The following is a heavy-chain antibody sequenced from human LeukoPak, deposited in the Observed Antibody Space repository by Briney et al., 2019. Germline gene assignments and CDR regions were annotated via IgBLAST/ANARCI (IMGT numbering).Heavy chain of an antibody. Sequence: SETLSLTCAVYGGSFSGYYWSWIRQPPGKGLEWIGEINHSGSTNYNPSLKSRVTIPVDTSMNQFSLKLSSVTAADTAVYYCARGEYDSSGYYPYYFDYWGQGTLVTVSS. V-gene: IGHV4-34*01. J-gene: IGHJ4*02. D-gene: IGHD3-22*01. CDR1: GGSFSGYY. CDR3: ARGEYDSSGYYPYYFDY. CDR2: INHSGST.